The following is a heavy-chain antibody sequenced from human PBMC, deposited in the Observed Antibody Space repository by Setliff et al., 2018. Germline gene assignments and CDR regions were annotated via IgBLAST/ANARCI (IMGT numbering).Heavy chain of an antibody. CDR3: ARISASSSHFDY. D-gene: IGHD6-13*01. J-gene: IGHJ4*02. CDR1: GFSLSTSGMR. CDR2: VFWDDDK. Sequence: SGPTLVNPTQTLTLTCTFSGFSLSTSGMRVSWIRQPPGKALEWLALVFWDDDKYYSPSLKTRLTISKDTSKKQVVLTMTNMDPVDTATYYCARISASSSHFDYWGPGTLVTVSS. V-gene: IGHV2-70*01.